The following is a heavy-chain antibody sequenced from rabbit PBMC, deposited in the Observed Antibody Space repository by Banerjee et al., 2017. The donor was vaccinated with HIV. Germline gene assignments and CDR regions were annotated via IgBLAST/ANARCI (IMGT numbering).Heavy chain of an antibody. D-gene: IGHD4-2*01. Sequence: GPEWIACIYAGSGPAYYASWVKSRFTISKTSSTTVTLQMTSLTAADTATYFCARLYAASRDYFNLWGPGTLVTVS. CDR3: ARLYAASRDYFNL. V-gene: IGHV1S40*01. J-gene: IGHJ4*01. CDR2: IYAGSGPA.